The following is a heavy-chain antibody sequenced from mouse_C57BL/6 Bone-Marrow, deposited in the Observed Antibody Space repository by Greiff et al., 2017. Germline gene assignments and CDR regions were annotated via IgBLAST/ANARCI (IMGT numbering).Heavy chain of an antibody. CDR3: AREDYYGSSYVDFDV. CDR2: IYPGSGST. D-gene: IGHD1-1*01. Sequence: QVQLQQPGAELVKPGASVKMSCKASGYTFTSYWITWVKQRPGQGLEWIGDIYPGSGSTNYNEKFKSKATLTVDTSSSTAYMQLSSLTSEDSAVYYCAREDYYGSSYVDFDVWGTGTTVTVSS. V-gene: IGHV1-55*01. J-gene: IGHJ1*03. CDR1: GYTFTSYW.